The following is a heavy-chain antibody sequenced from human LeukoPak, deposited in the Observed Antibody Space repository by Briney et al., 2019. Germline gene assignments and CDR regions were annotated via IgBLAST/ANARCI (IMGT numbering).Heavy chain of an antibody. CDR2: ISDTGGNT. Sequence: PGGSLRLSCAASGFTFSTYAMSWVRQTPERGLEWVSAISDTGGNTFYADSVKGRFTISRDNSENTLYLQMNSLRAEDTAIYYCAKGRTNDYWGQGTLVTVSS. V-gene: IGHV3-23*01. D-gene: IGHD1/OR15-1a*01. CDR3: AKGRTNDY. J-gene: IGHJ4*02. CDR1: GFTFSTYA.